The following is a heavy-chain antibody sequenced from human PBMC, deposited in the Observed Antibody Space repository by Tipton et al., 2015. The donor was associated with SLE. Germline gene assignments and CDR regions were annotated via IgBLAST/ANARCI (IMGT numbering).Heavy chain of an antibody. V-gene: IGHV4-59*03. CDR3: AQRSSFLTGHYTD. D-gene: IGHD3/OR15-3a*01. Sequence: TLSLTCTVSGGSIVGNYLSWIRQPPGEGLEWVGSIYYSGSANYNPSLNSRVSISVDTSHNQFSLKLTSVTAADTAMYYCAQRSSFLTGHYTDWGQGTLVTVSS. CDR2: IYYSGSA. CDR1: GGSIVGNY. J-gene: IGHJ4*02.